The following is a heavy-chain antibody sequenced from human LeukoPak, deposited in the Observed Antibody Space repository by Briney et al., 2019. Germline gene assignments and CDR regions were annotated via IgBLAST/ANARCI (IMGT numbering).Heavy chain of an antibody. CDR2: IWYDGSNK. V-gene: IGHV3-33*01. J-gene: IGHJ4*02. Sequence: GGSLRLSCAASGFTFSSFGIYWVRQAPGKGLEGVAVIWYDGSNKYYADSVKGRFTISRDNSQNTLYLQMNSLRAEDTAVYYCARLGSSWFFDYWGQGTLVTVSS. CDR1: GFTFSSFG. D-gene: IGHD6-13*01. CDR3: ARLGSSWFFDY.